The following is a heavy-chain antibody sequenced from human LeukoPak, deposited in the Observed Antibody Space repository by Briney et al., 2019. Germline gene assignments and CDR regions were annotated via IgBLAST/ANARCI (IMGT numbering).Heavy chain of an antibody. CDR3: ARETRGSYVPGLDS. V-gene: IGHV3-7*01. D-gene: IGHD1-26*01. CDR2: IKLDGSER. J-gene: IGHJ4*02. CDR1: GFSLSNYW. Sequence: GGSLRLSCAASGFSLSNYWISWVRQAPGKGLEWVANIKLDGSERYYVNSVKGRFTISRDNAKNSLNLQMNSLRAEDTAVYYCARETRGSYVPGLDSWGQGTLVTVSS.